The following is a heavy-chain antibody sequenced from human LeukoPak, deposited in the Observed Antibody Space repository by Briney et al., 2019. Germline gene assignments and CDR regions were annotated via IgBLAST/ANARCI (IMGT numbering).Heavy chain of an antibody. V-gene: IGHV3-7*01. D-gene: IGHD2-2*01. CDR1: GFTFSSYW. CDR2: IKQDGSEK. CDR3: ARMGHVVPEIYYYYYYMDV. Sequence: PGESLRLSCAASGFTFSSYWMSWVRQAPGKGLEWVANIKQDGSEKYYVDSVKGRFTISRDNAKNSLYLQMNSVRAEDTAVYYCARMGHVVPEIYYYYYYMDVWGKGTTVTVSS. J-gene: IGHJ6*03.